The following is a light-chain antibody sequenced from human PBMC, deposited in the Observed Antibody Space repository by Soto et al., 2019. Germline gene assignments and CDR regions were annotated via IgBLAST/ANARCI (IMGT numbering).Light chain of an antibody. CDR1: QSVSSY. J-gene: IGKJ4*01. CDR3: QQRSTL. V-gene: IGKV3-11*01. Sequence: EIVLTQSPATPSLSPGERATLSCRASQSVSSYLAWYQQKPGQAPRLLIYDASNRATGIPARFSGSGSGTDFTLTISSLEPEDFAVYYCQQRSTLFGGGTKVEIK. CDR2: DAS.